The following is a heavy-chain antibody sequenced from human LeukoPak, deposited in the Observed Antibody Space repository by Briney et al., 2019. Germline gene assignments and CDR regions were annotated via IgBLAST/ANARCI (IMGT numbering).Heavy chain of an antibody. V-gene: IGHV4-59*01. CDR3: ARAVARQAEGAFDI. J-gene: IGHJ3*02. CDR1: GGSISSYY. D-gene: IGHD2-15*01. Sequence: TSETLSLTCTVSGGSISSYYWSWIRQPPGKGLEWIGYIYYSGSTNYNPSLKSRVTISVDTSKNQFSLKLSSVTAADTAVYYCARAVARQAEGAFDIWGQGTMVTVSS. CDR2: IYYSGST.